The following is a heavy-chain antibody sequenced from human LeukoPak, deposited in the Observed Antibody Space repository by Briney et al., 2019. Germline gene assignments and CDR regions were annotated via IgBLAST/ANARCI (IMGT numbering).Heavy chain of an antibody. CDR2: INPNSGGT. CDR1: GYTFTGYY. J-gene: IGHJ6*03. CDR3: AREGRKSRGVDIVRKKETGYYYYMDV. Sequence: ASVKVSCKASGYTFTGYYMHWVRQAPGQGLEWMGWINPNSGGTNYAQKFQGRVTMTRDTSISTAYMELNSLRAEDTAVYYCAREGRKSRGVDIVRKKETGYYYYMDVWGKGTTVTVSS. D-gene: IGHD2-15*01. V-gene: IGHV1-2*02.